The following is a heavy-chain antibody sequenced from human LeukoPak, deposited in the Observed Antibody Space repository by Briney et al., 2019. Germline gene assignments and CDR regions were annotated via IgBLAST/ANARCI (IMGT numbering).Heavy chain of an antibody. V-gene: IGHV1-2*02. Sequence: GASVKVSCKASGYTFTGYYMHWVRQAPGQGLEWMGWINPNSGGTNYAQKFQGRVTMTRDTSISTAYMELSRLRSDDTAVYYCARDTYYYDSSGYSLLDYWGQGTLVTVSS. CDR2: INPNSGGT. D-gene: IGHD3-22*01. CDR3: ARDTYYYDSSGYSLLDY. J-gene: IGHJ4*02. CDR1: GYTFTGYY.